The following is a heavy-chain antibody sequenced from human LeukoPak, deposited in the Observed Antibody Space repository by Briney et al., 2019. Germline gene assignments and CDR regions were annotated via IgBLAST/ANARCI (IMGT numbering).Heavy chain of an antibody. D-gene: IGHD2-2*01. CDR2: MNPHSGHT. CDR1: GYTFTSHD. J-gene: IGHJ6*03. V-gene: IGHV1-8*01. Sequence: ASVKVSCKASGYTFTSHDINWVGQASGQGLEWMGWMNPHSGHTGYAQNFQGRVTMTRNTSINTAYMELNGLRSEDTAVYYCARGRGTYQPLSSGYYYYMDVWGKGTTVTVSS. CDR3: ARGRGTYQPLSSGYYYYMDV.